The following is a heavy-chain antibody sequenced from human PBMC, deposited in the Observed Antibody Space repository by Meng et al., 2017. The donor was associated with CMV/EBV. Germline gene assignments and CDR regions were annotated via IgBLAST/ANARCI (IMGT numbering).Heavy chain of an antibody. J-gene: IGHJ5*02. CDR2: INPNSGGT. V-gene: IGHV1-2*02. CDR1: GYPFPGNY. CDR3: ARQHNSSSWIINWFDP. D-gene: IGHD6-13*01. Sequence: QGQLGQSGAETKNPGDSVKCSCKASGYPFPGNYMHWVRQAPGQGLEWMGWINPNSGGTNYAQKFQGRVTMTRDTSISTAYMELSRLRSDDTAVYYCARQHNSSSWIINWFDPWGQGTLVTVSS.